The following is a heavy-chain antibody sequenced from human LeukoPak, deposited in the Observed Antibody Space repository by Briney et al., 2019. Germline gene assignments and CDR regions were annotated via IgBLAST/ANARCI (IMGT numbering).Heavy chain of an antibody. J-gene: IGHJ4*02. CDR3: ASTSYCSSTSCRRHFDY. V-gene: IGHV3-23*01. CDR2: ISGSGGST. D-gene: IGHD2-2*01. Sequence: PGGSLRLSCAASGFTFSSYVMSWVRQAPGKGLEWVSSISGSGGSTYYADSVKGRFTISRDNSKNALYLQMNSLRAEDTAVYYCASTSYCSSTSCRRHFDYWGQGTPVTVSS. CDR1: GFTFSSYV.